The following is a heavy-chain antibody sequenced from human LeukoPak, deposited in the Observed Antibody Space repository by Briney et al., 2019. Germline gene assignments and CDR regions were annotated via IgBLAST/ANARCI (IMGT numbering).Heavy chain of an antibody. D-gene: IGHD2-2*01. Sequence: SETLSLTCTVSGGSISSGSYYWSWIRQPAGKGLEWIGRIYTSGSTNYNPSLKSRVTISVDTSKNQFSLKLSSVTAADTAVYYCAREGKVVVPAAHTYYYYYMDVWGKGTTVTISS. CDR3: AREGKVVVPAAHTYYYYYMDV. CDR1: GGSISSGSYY. CDR2: IYTSGST. V-gene: IGHV4-61*02. J-gene: IGHJ6*03.